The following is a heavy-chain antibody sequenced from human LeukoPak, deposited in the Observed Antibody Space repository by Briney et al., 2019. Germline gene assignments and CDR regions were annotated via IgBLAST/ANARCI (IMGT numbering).Heavy chain of an antibody. CDR2: INQDGSEK. V-gene: IGHV3-7*01. Sequence: PGGSLRLSCAASGFTFSSFWMNWVRQAPGKGLEWVANINQDGSEKYYVDSVEGRFTISRDNAKNSLYLQMNSLRAEDTAVYYCARALLVRPQKYYFDYWGQGTLVTVSS. D-gene: IGHD1-26*01. CDR1: GFTFSSFW. CDR3: ARALLVRPQKYYFDY. J-gene: IGHJ4*02.